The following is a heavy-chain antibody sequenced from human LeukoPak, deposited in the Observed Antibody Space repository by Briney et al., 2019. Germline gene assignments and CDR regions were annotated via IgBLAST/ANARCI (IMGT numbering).Heavy chain of an antibody. J-gene: IGHJ4*02. V-gene: IGHV3-30*02. CDR2: IRYDGSNK. Sequence: PGGSLRLSCAASGFTFSSYGMHWVRQAPGKGLEWVAFIRYDGSNKYYADSVKGRFTIPRDNSKNTLYLQMNSLRAEDTAAYYCARDETVAGTTVDYWGQGTWSPSPQ. CDR1: GFTFSSYG. CDR3: ARDETVAGTTVDY. D-gene: IGHD6-19*01.